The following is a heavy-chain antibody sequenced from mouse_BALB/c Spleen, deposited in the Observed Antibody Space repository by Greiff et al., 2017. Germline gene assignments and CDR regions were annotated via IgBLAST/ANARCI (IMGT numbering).Heavy chain of an antibody. J-gene: IGHJ3*01. D-gene: IGHD1-1*01. V-gene: IGHV14-1*02. Sequence: VQLQQSGAELVRSGASVKLSCTASGFNIKDYYMHWVKQRPEQGLEWIGWIDPENGNTIYDPKFQGKASITADTSSNTAYLQLSSLTSEDTAVYYCARYHYYGSSYWFAYWGQGTLVTVSA. CDR1: GFNIKDYY. CDR2: IDPENGNT. CDR3: ARYHYYGSSYWFAY.